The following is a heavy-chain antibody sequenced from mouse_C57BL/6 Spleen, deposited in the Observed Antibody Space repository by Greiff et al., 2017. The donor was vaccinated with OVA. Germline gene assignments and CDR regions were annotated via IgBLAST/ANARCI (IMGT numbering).Heavy chain of an antibody. Sequence: QVQLQQSGPELAKPGASVKISCKASGYAFSSSWMNWVKQRPGKGLEWIGRIYPGDGDTNYNGKFKGKATLTADKSSSTAYMQISSLTSDDSAVYFCARRGCNAWFSYWGQGTLVTVSA. V-gene: IGHV1-82*01. CDR1: GYAFSSSW. J-gene: IGHJ3*01. CDR2: IYPGDGDT. CDR3: ARRGCNAWFSY.